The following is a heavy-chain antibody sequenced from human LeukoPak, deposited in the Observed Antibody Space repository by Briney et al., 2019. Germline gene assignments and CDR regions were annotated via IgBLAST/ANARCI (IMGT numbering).Heavy chain of an antibody. D-gene: IGHD1-1*01. CDR3: ARRLVVGTTPPWFDY. J-gene: IGHJ4*02. Sequence: GESLKISCKGSGYSFTSYWIGWVRQMPGKGLEWMGIIYPGDSDTRYSPSFQGQVTISADKSISTAYLQWSSLKASDTAMYYCARRLVVGTTPPWFDYWGQGTLVTVSS. V-gene: IGHV5-51*01. CDR2: IYPGDSDT. CDR1: GYSFTSYW.